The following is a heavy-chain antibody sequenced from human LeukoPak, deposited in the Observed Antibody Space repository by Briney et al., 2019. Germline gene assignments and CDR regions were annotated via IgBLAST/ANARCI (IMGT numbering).Heavy chain of an antibody. CDR2: INREGSST. CDR1: GLTFSSYW. D-gene: IGHD2-15*01. J-gene: IGHJ4*02. CDR3: ASRDQSCSGDTCYPIDY. Sequence: AGGSLRLSCAVSGLTFSSYWVHWVRQAPGKGLVWVSRINREGSSTSYADSVKGRFTISRDNAKNTLYLQMNSLRAEDTAVYYCASRDQSCSGDTCYPIDYWGQGTLVTVSS. V-gene: IGHV3-74*01.